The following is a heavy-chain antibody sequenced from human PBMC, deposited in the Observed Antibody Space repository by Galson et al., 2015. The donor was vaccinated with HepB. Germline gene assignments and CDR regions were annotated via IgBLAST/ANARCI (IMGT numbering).Heavy chain of an antibody. CDR2: FSATGSTI. V-gene: IGHV3-48*01. Sequence: SLRLSCAASGFTFGSYNMNWVRQAPGKGLEWISFFSATGSTIFYADSVKGRFTVSRDNAKNSIYLRMSNLRVEDTALYYCVREAAAIFGVGSWFDPWGQGTLVTV. J-gene: IGHJ5*02. D-gene: IGHD3-3*01. CDR1: GFTFGSYN. CDR3: VREAAAIFGVGSWFDP.